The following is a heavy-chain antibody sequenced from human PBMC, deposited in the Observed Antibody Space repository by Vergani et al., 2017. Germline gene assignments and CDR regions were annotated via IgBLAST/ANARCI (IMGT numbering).Heavy chain of an antibody. Sequence: EVQLLESGGGLVQPGGSLRLSCAASGFIFSSYAMSWVRQAPGKGLEWVSGISGSGGSTYYADYVKGRFTISRDNSKNTLYLQMNSLRAEDTAVYYCARYCSSTSCASPYYYYYGMDVWGQGTTVTVSS. J-gene: IGHJ6*02. CDR3: ARYCSSTSCASPYYYYYGMDV. CDR2: ISGSGGST. D-gene: IGHD2-2*01. V-gene: IGHV3-23*01. CDR1: GFIFSSYA.